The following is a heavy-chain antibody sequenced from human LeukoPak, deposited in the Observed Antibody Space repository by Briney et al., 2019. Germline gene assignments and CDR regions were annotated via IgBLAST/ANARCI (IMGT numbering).Heavy chain of an antibody. V-gene: IGHV4-39*01. D-gene: IGHD5-18*01. J-gene: IGHJ4*02. CDR1: GGSIRSTNYF. CDR3: ARHVRGYSYGFGTFDY. Sequence: SETLSLTCAVSGGSIRSTNYFWGWMRQPPGKGLEWSGSISYSGTTYYNPSFESRVTISVDTSKNQFSLKLSSVTAADTAVYYCARHVRGYSYGFGTFDYSGPGVLVTVSS. CDR2: ISYSGTT.